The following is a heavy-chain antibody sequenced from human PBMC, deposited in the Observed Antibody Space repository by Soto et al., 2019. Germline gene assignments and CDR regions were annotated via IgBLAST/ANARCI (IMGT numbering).Heavy chain of an antibody. Sequence: GESLKISCQVSGYSFPSYWIAWVRQKPGKGLEWMGVVYSADSHTRYSPSFQGQVTISADKSIRTAYLQWSSLKASDTAMYYCARRLYSGSYYRYYYGLDVWGQGTTVTVSS. V-gene: IGHV5-51*01. J-gene: IGHJ6*02. CDR2: VYSADSHT. CDR3: ARRLYSGSYYRYYYGLDV. D-gene: IGHD1-26*01. CDR1: GYSFPSYW.